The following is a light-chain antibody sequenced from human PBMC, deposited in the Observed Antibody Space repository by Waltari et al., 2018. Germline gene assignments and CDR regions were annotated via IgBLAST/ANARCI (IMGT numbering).Light chain of an antibody. CDR3: CSYAGSYTWV. CDR2: DLS. CDR1: SGAFGGNHY. Sequence: QSALTPPRSVSGSTGQSVTLSCTGTSGAFGGNHYVSWYQQHPGKAPKVMIYDLSRRPSGVPDRFSGSRSANTASLTISGLQAEDEADYYCCSYAGSYTWVFGGGTKVTVL. V-gene: IGLV2-11*01. J-gene: IGLJ3*02.